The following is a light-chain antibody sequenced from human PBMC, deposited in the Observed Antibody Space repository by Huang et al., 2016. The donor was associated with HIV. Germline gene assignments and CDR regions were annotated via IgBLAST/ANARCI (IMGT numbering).Light chain of an antibody. CDR3: QQYHEWPRT. V-gene: IGKV3-15*01. J-gene: IGKJ2*01. CDR1: QGIGNT. Sequence: ERVLTQSPGTLSVSQGERATISCRTSQGIGNTLAWYQLKPGQAPRLLIYETFIRASDIPARFSGGGSEIDFTLTISGLQSEDSAVYYCQQYHEWPRTFGQGTKVEIK. CDR2: ETF.